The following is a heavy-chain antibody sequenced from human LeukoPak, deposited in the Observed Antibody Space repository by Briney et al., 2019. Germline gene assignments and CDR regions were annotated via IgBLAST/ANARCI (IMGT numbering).Heavy chain of an antibody. CDR2: ITGSGSAI. CDR3: ARISGSGWYFDY. CDR1: GFTFSSFQ. V-gene: IGHV3-48*03. Sequence: GGSLRLSCAASGFTFSSFQVNWVRQAPGKGLEWISYITGSGSAIYYADSVKGRFTISRDNAKNLVHLQTNSLRVEDTAVYFCARISGSGWYFDYWGQGTVVTASS. D-gene: IGHD6-19*01. J-gene: IGHJ4*02.